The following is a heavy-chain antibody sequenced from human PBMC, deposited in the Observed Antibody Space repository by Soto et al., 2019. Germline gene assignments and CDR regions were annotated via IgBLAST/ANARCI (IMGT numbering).Heavy chain of an antibody. D-gene: IGHD3-3*01. Sequence: ASVKVSCKASGYTFFNYGISWVRQAPGQGLEWMGWISAYNGNTNYVQKLQGRVTMTTDTSTSTAYMELRSLTYDDTAVYYCARVPRYDFWIFAPWGQGTLVPVSS. CDR3: ARVPRYDFWIFAP. J-gene: IGHJ5*02. CDR1: GYTFFNYG. CDR2: ISAYNGNT. V-gene: IGHV1-18*01.